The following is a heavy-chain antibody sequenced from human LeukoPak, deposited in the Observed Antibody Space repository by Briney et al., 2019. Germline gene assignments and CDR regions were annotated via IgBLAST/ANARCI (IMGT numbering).Heavy chain of an antibody. V-gene: IGHV4-39*07. J-gene: IGHJ4*02. CDR3: ARDNVVVVPAALTD. CDR2: INYSGST. Sequence: SETLSLTCTVSGGSISSSSYYWGWIRQPPGKGLEWMGSINYSGSTYHNPSLKSRVTISVDTSKNQFSLKLSSVTAADTAVYYCARDNVVVVPAALTDWGQGTLVTVSS. CDR1: GGSISSSSYY. D-gene: IGHD2-2*01.